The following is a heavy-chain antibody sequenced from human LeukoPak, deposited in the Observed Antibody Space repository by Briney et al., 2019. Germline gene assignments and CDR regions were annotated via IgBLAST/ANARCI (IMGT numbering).Heavy chain of an antibody. CDR3: AKEPREYCSSTSCPNWFDS. CDR2: ISASGGTT. J-gene: IGHJ5*01. D-gene: IGHD2-2*01. Sequence: GGSPRLSCAASGFTFNNYAMSWVRQAPGKGLEWVSAISASGGTTYYADSVKGRFTISRDNSENTLFLQMNSLRAEDTAVYYCAKEPREYCSSTSCPNWFDSWGQGTLVTVSS. CDR1: GFTFNNYA. V-gene: IGHV3-23*01.